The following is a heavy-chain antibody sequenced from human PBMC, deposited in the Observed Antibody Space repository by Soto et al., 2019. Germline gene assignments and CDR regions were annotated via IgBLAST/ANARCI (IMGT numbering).Heavy chain of an antibody. CDR3: ARDPPNFDAFDI. J-gene: IGHJ3*02. V-gene: IGHV1-18*01. D-gene: IGHD7-27*01. CDR2: ISTYNGNT. CDR1: GYTFTRSG. Sequence: ASVKVSCKASGYTFTRSGISWVRQAPGQGLEWMGWISTYNGNTNYAQKLRGRVTMTTDTSTSTAYMELRSLRSDDTAVFYCARDPPNFDAFDIWGQGTMVTVSS.